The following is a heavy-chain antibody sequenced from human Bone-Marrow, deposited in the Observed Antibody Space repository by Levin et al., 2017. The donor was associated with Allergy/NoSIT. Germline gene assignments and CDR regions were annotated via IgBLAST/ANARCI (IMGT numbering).Heavy chain of an antibody. V-gene: IGHV3-23*01. CDR1: GFHFTTHA. D-gene: IGHD2-15*01. CDR3: ARDRVVVVGLFQA. Sequence: GGSLRLSCAASGFHFTTHAMSWVRQAPGQGLEWVSAISGSGDSTFYSESVKGRFTISRDNSKNTFSLQMNNLRAEDTGIYYWARDRVVVVGLFQAWGQGTQVTVSS. J-gene: IGHJ5*02. CDR2: ISGSGDST.